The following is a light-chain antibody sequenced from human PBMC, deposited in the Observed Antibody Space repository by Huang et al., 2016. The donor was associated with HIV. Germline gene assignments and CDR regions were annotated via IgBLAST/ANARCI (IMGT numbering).Light chain of an antibody. V-gene: IGKV3-15*01. CDR1: QSVSTN. CDR2: GST. CDR3: QQYNNWHLT. J-gene: IGKJ4*01. Sequence: IVMTQTPATLPVSPGGRATLSCSARQSVSTNLAWYQQKPGQTTRLIIYGSTTRATGVPARFSGSGSGTDFTLTINSLQSEDFGIYYCQQYNNWHLTFGGGTKV.